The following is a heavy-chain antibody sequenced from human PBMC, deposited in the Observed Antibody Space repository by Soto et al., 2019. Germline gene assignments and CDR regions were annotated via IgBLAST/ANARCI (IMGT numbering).Heavy chain of an antibody. D-gene: IGHD2-2*01. V-gene: IGHV4-31*03. CDR1: GGSINSGAHY. CDR2: IYYSGDT. J-gene: IGHJ4*02. CDR3: ALVESASWLDY. Sequence: QVQLQESGPGLVKPSQTLSLTCTVSGGSINSGAHYWSWLRQHPGKGLEWIGFIYYSGDTQYNPAHKXRXTXSXYPSKNQFSLYLNSVTAAAPAVSYCALVESASWLDYWGQGTLVTVSS.